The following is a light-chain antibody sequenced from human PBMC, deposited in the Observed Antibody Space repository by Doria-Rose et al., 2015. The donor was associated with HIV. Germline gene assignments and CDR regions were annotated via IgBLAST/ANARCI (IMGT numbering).Light chain of an antibody. J-gene: IGKJ1*01. CDR3: QQTYSSPPWT. CDR2: AAS. V-gene: IGKV1-39*01. Sequence: QPPSSLSASIGDRVTITCRASQTVSTYLNWFRQEPGKAPKLLIYAASRLQSGVPSRFSGSGSGTDFTLTISGLQPGDFATYYCQQTYSSPPWTFGQGTKVEMK. CDR1: QTVSTY.